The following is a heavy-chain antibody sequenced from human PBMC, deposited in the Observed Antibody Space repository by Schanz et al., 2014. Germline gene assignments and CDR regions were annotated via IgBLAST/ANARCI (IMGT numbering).Heavy chain of an antibody. CDR2: VNSDGSTT. CDR1: GFTFSSYW. D-gene: IGHD3-10*01. Sequence: VQLVESGGGVVQPGRSLRLSCAASGFTFSSYWMLWVRQAPGKGLVWVSRVNSDGSTTTYADSVKGRFTISRDNAKNTLYLQMDSLRAEDTAVYYCARGRGSTYYIDYWGQGALVTVSS. J-gene: IGHJ4*02. CDR3: ARGRGSTYYIDY. V-gene: IGHV3-74*02.